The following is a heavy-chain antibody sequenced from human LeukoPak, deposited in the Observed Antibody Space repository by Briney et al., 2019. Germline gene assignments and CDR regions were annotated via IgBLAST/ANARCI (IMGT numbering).Heavy chain of an antibody. V-gene: IGHV4-39*01. J-gene: IGHJ4*02. D-gene: IGHD2-15*01. Sequence: SETLSLTCTVSGGSISTSSSYQWACIRQPPGKGLEWIGTIYYSGTTYYNPSLKSRVTISVDTSKNQFSLKLSSVTAAETGVYFCARLSQPATFVYWGRGNLVTVST. CDR3: ARLSQPATFVY. CDR2: IYYSGTT. CDR1: GGSISTSSSYQ.